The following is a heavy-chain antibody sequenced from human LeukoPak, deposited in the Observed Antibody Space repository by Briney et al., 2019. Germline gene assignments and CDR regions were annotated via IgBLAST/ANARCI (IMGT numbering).Heavy chain of an antibody. V-gene: IGHV3-48*01. CDR3: ARGLTYYYDSSEFWGDYYYYYYMDV. CDR1: GFIFSSYS. CDR2: ISSSSSPI. J-gene: IGHJ6*03. Sequence: GGSLRLSCAASGFIFSSYSMNWVRQAPGKGLEWVSYISSSSSPIYYADSVKGRFTISRDNAKNSLYLQMNSLRAEDTAVYYCARGLTYYYDSSEFWGDYYYYYYMDVWGKGTTVTVSS. D-gene: IGHD3-22*01.